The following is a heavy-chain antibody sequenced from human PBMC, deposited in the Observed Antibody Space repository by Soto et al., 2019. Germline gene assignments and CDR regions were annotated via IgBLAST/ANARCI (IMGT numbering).Heavy chain of an antibody. D-gene: IGHD3-16*02. V-gene: IGHV3-15*07. Sequence: EVQLVESGGGLVKPGGSLRLSCAASGFTFSNAWMNWVRQAPGKGLEWVGRVQRKTDGGTTDYAAAVKGRFTIPRDDSNDTLYLQMNSLRAEDTAVYYCITARVYRISRYGMDVWCQGTTVTVSS. CDR1: GFTFSNAW. CDR3: ITARVYRISRYGMDV. CDR2: VQRKTDGGTT. J-gene: IGHJ6*02.